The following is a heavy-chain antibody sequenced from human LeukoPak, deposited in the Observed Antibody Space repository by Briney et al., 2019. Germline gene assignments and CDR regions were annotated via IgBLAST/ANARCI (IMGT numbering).Heavy chain of an antibody. J-gene: IGHJ4*02. Sequence: QTGGSLRLSCAASGFTVSSNYMSWVRQAPGRGLEWVSVIYSGGSTYYTDSVIDRFAISRDNSKNTLYLQMNSLRAGDTAVYYCARVVVLPAAYFDYWGQGTLVTVSS. V-gene: IGHV3-66*01. CDR1: GFTVSSNY. CDR2: IYSGGST. CDR3: ARVVVLPAAYFDY. D-gene: IGHD2-2*01.